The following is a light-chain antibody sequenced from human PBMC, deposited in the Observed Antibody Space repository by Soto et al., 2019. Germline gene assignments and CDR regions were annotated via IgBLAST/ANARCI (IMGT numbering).Light chain of an antibody. CDR2: AAS. J-gene: IGKJ1*01. V-gene: IGKV1-39*01. CDR3: LQDHDDSWT. CDR1: QNINSY. Sequence: DIQMTQSPSSLSASVGDRVTITCRARQNINSYLNWYQQKPGKAPKLLIHAASSLQSGVPSRFSGSGSGTDFTLTVSSLQPEDFATYYCLQDHDDSWTFGQGTKVDIK.